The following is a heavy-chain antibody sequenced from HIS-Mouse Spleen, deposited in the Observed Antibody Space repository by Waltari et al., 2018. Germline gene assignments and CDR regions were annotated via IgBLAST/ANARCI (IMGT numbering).Heavy chain of an antibody. CDR2: INPSGGST. D-gene: IGHD6-6*01. CDR3: ALSIAARLDY. J-gene: IGHJ4*02. Sequence: QVQLVQSGAEVKKPGASVKVSCKASGYTFNGYYINWVRQAPGQGLEWVGIINPSGGSTSYAQKFQGRVTMTRDTSTSTVYMELSSLRSEDTAVYYCALSIAARLDYWGQGTLVTVSS. CDR1: GYTFNGYY. V-gene: IGHV1-46*02.